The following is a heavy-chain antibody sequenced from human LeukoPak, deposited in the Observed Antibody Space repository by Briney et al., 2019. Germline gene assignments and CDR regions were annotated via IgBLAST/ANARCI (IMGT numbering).Heavy chain of an antibody. CDR1: GFTFSSYA. J-gene: IGHJ4*02. CDR2: ISYDGSNK. D-gene: IGHD2-21*01. CDR3: ARERLRCFDY. V-gene: IGHV3-30*01. Sequence: PGGSLRLSCAASGFTFSSYAMHWVRQAPGKGLEGVAVISYDGSNKYYADSVKGRFTISRDNSKNTLYLQMNSLRAEDTAVYYCARERLRCFDYWGQGTLVTVSS.